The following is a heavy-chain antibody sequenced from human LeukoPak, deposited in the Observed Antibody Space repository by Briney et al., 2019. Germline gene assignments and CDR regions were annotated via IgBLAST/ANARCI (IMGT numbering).Heavy chain of an antibody. V-gene: IGHV4-59*01. CDR1: GGSINSYY. D-gene: IGHD3-22*01. CDR3: AADSSGYYYPFDY. J-gene: IGHJ4*02. CDR2: IYYSGST. Sequence: SETLSLTCTVSGGSINSYYWSWIRQPPGKGLEWIGYIYYSGSTNYNPSLKSRVTISVDTSKNQFSLKLSSVTAADTAVYYCAADSSGYYYPFDYWGQGTLVTVSS.